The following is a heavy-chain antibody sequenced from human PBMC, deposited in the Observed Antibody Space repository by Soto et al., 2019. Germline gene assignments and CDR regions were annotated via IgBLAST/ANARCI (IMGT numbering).Heavy chain of an antibody. Sequence: PXGSLRLSCAASGFTFSSYGMHWVRQAPGKGLEWVAVISYDGSNKYYADSVKGRFTISRDNSKNTLYLQMNSLRAEDTAVYYCAKDYYDYVWGSYRFYYYYGMDVWGQGTTVTVSS. CDR1: GFTFSSYG. V-gene: IGHV3-30*18. CDR3: AKDYYDYVWGSYRFYYYYGMDV. J-gene: IGHJ6*02. CDR2: ISYDGSNK. D-gene: IGHD3-16*02.